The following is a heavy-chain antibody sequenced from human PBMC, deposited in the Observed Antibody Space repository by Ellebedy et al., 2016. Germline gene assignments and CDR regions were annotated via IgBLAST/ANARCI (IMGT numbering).Heavy chain of an antibody. CDR1: GDTFTNYG. CDR2: ISGYNGNT. CDR3: ARSELLFYGMDV. V-gene: IGHV1-18*01. D-gene: IGHD3-10*01. Sequence: ASVKVSXKASGDTFTNYGISWVRQAPGQGLEWMGWISGYNGNTHYAQKLQGRVTMTTDTSTSTAYMELRSLRSDDTAVYYCARSELLFYGMDVWGQGTTVTVSS. J-gene: IGHJ6*02.